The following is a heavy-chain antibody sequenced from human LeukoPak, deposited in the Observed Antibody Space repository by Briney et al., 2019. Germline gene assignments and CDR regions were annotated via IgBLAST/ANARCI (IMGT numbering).Heavy chain of an antibody. J-gene: IGHJ4*02. CDR2: INSNSGGT. D-gene: IGHD3-9*01. CDR3: ARGGGYDILTGYYPEYLIDY. CDR1: VYTFPGYY. V-gene: IGHV1-46*04. Sequence: SVTDSRMSSVYTFPGYYMHWVRQAPGQGLEWMGFINSNSGGTSYAEKLQGRVTMTRDTSTSTVYMELSSLRAEDTAVYYCARGGGYDILTGYYPEYLIDYWGQGTLVTVSS.